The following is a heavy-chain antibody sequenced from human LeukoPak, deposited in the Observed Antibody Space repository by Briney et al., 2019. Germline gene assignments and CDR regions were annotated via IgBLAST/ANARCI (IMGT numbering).Heavy chain of an antibody. Sequence: SETLSLTCAVYGGSFSGYYWSWIRQPPGKGLEWIGYIYHSGSTYYNPSLKSRVTISVDRSKNQFSLKLSSVTAADTAVYYCAREGSLVRGSGRYWYFDLWGRGTLVTVSS. CDR1: GGSFSGYY. V-gene: IGHV4-34*01. CDR2: IYHSGST. J-gene: IGHJ2*01. D-gene: IGHD3-10*01. CDR3: AREGSLVRGSGRYWYFDL.